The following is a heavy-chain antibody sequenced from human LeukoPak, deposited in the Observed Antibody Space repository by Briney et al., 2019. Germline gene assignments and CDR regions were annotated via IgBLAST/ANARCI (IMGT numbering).Heavy chain of an antibody. J-gene: IGHJ4*02. D-gene: IGHD1-1*01. Sequence: GGSLRLSCAASGFTFSSYAMHWVRQAPGKGLEWVAVTSSNGSIKYYADSVKGRFTISRDNSKNTLYLQMNSLRGEDTGVYYCARDPVPATARHFDYWGQGTLVTVSS. CDR3: ARDPVPATARHFDY. CDR1: GFTFSSYA. V-gene: IGHV3-30-3*01. CDR2: TSSNGSIK.